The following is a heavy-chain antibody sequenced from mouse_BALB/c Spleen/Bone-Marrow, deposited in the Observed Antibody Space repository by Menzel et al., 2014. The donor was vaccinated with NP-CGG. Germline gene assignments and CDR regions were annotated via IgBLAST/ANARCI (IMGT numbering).Heavy chain of an antibody. J-gene: IGHJ4*01. Sequence: ETGPGLVKPSQSLSLTCTVTGYSITSDYAWNWIRQFPGNKLEWMGYISCSGSTSYNPSLKSRISITRDTSKNQFFLQLNSVTTEDTATYYCARKALYYAMDYGGQGTSVTVSS. V-gene: IGHV3-2*02. CDR1: GYSITSDYA. CDR2: ISCSGST. CDR3: ARKALYYAMDY.